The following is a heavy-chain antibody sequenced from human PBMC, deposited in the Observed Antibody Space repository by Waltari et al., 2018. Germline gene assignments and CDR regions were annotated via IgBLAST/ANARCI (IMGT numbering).Heavy chain of an antibody. CDR1: GGSIITYD. CDR2: IYNNGKT. D-gene: IGHD6-19*01. V-gene: IGHV4-59*01. J-gene: IGHJ4*02. CDR3: ARGYNSGSLDS. Sequence: QVQLHESGPGLVKPSETLSLTCTVSGGSIITYDWTWIRQPPGTGLELIGYIYNNGKTDYNSSLKSRVTISADTSKNQFSLKLNSVTAADTAVYYCARGYNSGSLDSWGQGTLVTVSS.